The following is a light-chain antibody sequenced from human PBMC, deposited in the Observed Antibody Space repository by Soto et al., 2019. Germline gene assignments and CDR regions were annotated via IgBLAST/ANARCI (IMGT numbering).Light chain of an antibody. CDR2: GAS. CDR1: QSVASTY. Sequence: IVLTQSPATLSESPGERVTLYCRASQSVASTYLAWYQQRPGQAPRLLISGASTRATGIPARFSGSGSGTEFTLTISSLQSEDFAVYYCQQYNNWPPYTFGQGTKLEI. CDR3: QQYNNWPPYT. V-gene: IGKV3-15*01. J-gene: IGKJ2*01.